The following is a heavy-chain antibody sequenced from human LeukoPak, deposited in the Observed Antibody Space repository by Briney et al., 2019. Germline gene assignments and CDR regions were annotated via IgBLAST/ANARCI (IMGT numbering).Heavy chain of an antibody. V-gene: IGHV1-69*05. J-gene: IGHJ4*02. CDR1: GGTFSSYA. CDR3: ARTSRYSSGWYPDY. CDR2: IIPIFGTA. Sequence: VASVKVSCKASGGTFSSYAISWERQAPGQGLEWMGRIIPIFGTANYAQKFQGRVTITTDESTSTAYMELSSLRSEDTAVYYCARTSRYSSGWYPDYWGQGTLVTVSS. D-gene: IGHD6-19*01.